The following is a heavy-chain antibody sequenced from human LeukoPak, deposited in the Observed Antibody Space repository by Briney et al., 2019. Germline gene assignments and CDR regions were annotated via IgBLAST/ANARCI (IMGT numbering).Heavy chain of an antibody. Sequence: GGSLRLSCAASGFTFSSYAMSWVRQAPGKGLEWVSAISGSGGSTYYADSVKGRFTISRDNSKNTLYLQMNSLRAEDTAVYYCAKSRGSSWTYDAFDTWGQGTMVTVSS. V-gene: IGHV3-23*01. CDR2: ISGSGGST. CDR3: AKSRGSSWTYDAFDT. CDR1: GFTFSSYA. D-gene: IGHD6-13*01. J-gene: IGHJ3*02.